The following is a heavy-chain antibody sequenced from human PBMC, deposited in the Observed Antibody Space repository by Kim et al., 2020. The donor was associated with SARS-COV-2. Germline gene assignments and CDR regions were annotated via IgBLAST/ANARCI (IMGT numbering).Heavy chain of an antibody. D-gene: IGHD2-21*01. CDR2: IKQDGTEK. V-gene: IGHV3-7*03. CDR3: ARMSPIWPPGY. CDR1: GFTFSSFW. J-gene: IGHJ4*02. Sequence: GGSLRLSCTVSGFTFSSFWMSWVRQAPGKGLEWVANIKQDGTEKYYVDSVKGRFTISRDNAKNSLYLQMNSLRDEDTAVYYCARMSPIWPPGYWGQGTLVTVSS.